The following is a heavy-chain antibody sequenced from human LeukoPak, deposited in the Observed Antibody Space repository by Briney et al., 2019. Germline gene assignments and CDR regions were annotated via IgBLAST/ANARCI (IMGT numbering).Heavy chain of an antibody. Sequence: PGGSLRLSCAASGFTLSSYSMNWVRQAPGKGLEWVSSISSSSSYIYYADSVKGRFTISRDNAKNSLYLQMNSLRAEDTAVYYCARGPTDYYYYYMDVWGKGTTVTVSS. CDR1: GFTLSSYS. V-gene: IGHV3-21*01. CDR3: ARGPTDYYYYYMDV. D-gene: IGHD4-17*01. J-gene: IGHJ6*03. CDR2: ISSSSSYI.